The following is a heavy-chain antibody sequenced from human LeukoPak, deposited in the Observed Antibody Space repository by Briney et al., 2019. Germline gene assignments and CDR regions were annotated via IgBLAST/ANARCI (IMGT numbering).Heavy chain of an antibody. V-gene: IGHV3-30-3*01. D-gene: IGHD3-22*01. Sequence: PGGSLRLSCAASGFTFSSYAMHWVRQAPGKGLEWVAVISYDGSNKYYADSVKGRFTISRDNSKNTLYLQMNSLRAEDTAVYYCASSVVVITPYYFDYWGQGTLVTVSS. CDR3: ASSVVVITPYYFDY. J-gene: IGHJ4*02. CDR2: ISYDGSNK. CDR1: GFTFSSYA.